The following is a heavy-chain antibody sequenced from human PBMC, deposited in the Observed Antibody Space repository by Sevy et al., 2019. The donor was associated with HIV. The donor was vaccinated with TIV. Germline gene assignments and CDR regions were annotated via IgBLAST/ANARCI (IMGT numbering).Heavy chain of an antibody. CDR1: GVAPSGFIFRSYE. J-gene: IGHJ4*02. CDR2: VSHTDTAK. V-gene: IGHV3-48*03. CDR3: VRENGAAAGDY. D-gene: IGHD6-13*01. Sequence: GGSLRLSCAGSGVAPSGFIFRSYEMNWVRQAPGKGLEWVAFVSHTDTAKYYADSVKGRFTISREKARNLLFLQMNNLRAEDTALYYGVRENGAAAGDYWAQGTLVTVSS.